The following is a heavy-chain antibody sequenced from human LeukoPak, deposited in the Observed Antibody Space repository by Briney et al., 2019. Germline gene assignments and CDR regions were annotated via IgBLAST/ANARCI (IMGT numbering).Heavy chain of an antibody. CDR1: GFTFSSYE. CDR3: ARDRYYYDSSGYYPFDY. D-gene: IGHD3-22*01. V-gene: IGHV3-48*03. CDR2: ISSSGSTI. Sequence: GGSLRLSCAASGFTFSSYEMNWVRQAPGKGLEWGLYISSSGSTIYYADSVKGRFTISRDNAKNSLYLQMNSLRAEDTAVYYCARDRYYYDSSGYYPFDYWGQGTLVTVSS. J-gene: IGHJ4*02.